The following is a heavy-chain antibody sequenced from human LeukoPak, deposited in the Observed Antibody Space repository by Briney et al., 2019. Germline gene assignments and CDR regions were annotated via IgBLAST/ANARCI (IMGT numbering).Heavy chain of an antibody. V-gene: IGHV1-18*01. J-gene: IGHJ5*02. CDR3: ARDRYCSGGSCHNRSFKGGRNWFDL. CDR1: GYTFTSYG. Sequence: GASVKVSCKCSGYTFTSYGISWVRQAPGQGLEWMGWISAYNGNTNYAQKLQGRVTMTTDTSTSTAYMELRSLRSDDTAVYYCARDRYCSGGSCHNRSFKGGRNWFDLWGQGTLVTVSS. D-gene: IGHD2-15*01. CDR2: ISAYNGNT.